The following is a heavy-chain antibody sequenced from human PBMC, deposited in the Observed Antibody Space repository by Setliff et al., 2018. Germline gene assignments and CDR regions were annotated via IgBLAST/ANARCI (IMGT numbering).Heavy chain of an antibody. CDR1: GGSISSGDYY. Sequence: PSETLSLTCTVSGGSISSGDYYWSWIRQPPGKGLEWIGYIYSSGSTYYNPSLKSRVSISVDTSKNQFSPNLSSVTAADTAVYYCARESRYYYDNLGTLDYWGQVTLVTVSS. D-gene: IGHD3-22*01. J-gene: IGHJ4*02. V-gene: IGHV4-30-4*08. CDR3: ARESRYYYDNLGTLDY. CDR2: IYSSGST.